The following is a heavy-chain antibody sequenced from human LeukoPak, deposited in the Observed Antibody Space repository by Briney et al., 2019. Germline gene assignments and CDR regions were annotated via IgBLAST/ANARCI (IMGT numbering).Heavy chain of an antibody. Sequence: GGSLRLSCAASGFTFSSYSMNWVRQAPGKGLEWVSSISSSSSYIYYADSVKGRFTISRDNAKNSLYLQMNSLSAEDTAVYYCARSPGSSRMNYYFDYWGQGTLVTVSS. V-gene: IGHV3-21*01. CDR3: ARSPGSSRMNYYFDY. J-gene: IGHJ4*02. CDR2: ISSSSSYI. CDR1: GFTFSSYS. D-gene: IGHD1-7*01.